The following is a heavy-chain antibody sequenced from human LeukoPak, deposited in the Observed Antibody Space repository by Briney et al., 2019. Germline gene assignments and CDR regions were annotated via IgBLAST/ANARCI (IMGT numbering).Heavy chain of an antibody. D-gene: IGHD2-15*01. CDR1: GGSISSGGYY. Sequence: SQTLSLTCTVSGGSISSGGYYWSWIRQHPGKGLEWIGYIYYSGSTYYNPSLKSRVTISVDTSKNQFSLKLSSVTAADTAVYYCARVVVCSGGSCYPNPYYFDYWGQGILVTVSS. V-gene: IGHV4-31*03. CDR3: ARVVVCSGGSCYPNPYYFDY. J-gene: IGHJ4*02. CDR2: IYYSGST.